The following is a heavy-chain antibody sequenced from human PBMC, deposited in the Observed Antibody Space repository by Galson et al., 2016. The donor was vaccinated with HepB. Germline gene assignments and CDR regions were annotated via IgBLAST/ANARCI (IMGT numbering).Heavy chain of an antibody. CDR2: TNTDGSDT. CDR1: GFTFSSYW. V-gene: IGHV3-74*01. CDR3: ARDYLTYTGGYLDS. Sequence: SLRLSCAASGFTFSSYWMHWVRQVPGKGLVMVARTNTDGSDTGYADSVKGRFTISRDNAKNTLYLQMNTLRAEDTAVYYCARDYLTYTGGYLDSWGQGTLVTVSS. J-gene: IGHJ4*02. D-gene: IGHD1-26*01.